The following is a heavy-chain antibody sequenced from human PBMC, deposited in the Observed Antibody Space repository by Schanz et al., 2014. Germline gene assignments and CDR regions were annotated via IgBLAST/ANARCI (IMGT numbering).Heavy chain of an antibody. V-gene: IGHV4-59*08. CDR1: GGSISTYY. CDR3: ARRLRGFDY. CDR2: IYYTGHT. J-gene: IGHJ4*02. Sequence: QVQLQESGPGLVKPSETLSLTCTVSGGSISTYYWSWIRQPPGKGLEWIGYIYYTGHTYYNPSLKSRVAISGDPPKNPSSLKFFSVTAADTAVYYCARRLRGFDYWGQGTLVTVSS. D-gene: IGHD4-17*01.